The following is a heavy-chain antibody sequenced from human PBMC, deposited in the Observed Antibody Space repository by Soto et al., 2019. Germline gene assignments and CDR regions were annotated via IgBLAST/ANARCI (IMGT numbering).Heavy chain of an antibody. Sequence: SVKVSCKASGGTFSSYAISWVRQAPGQGLEWMGGIIPIFGTANYAQKFQGRVTITADESTSTAYMELSSLRSEDTAVYYCARAGYYYDSSHMGADYYYYYGMDVWGQGTTVTVSS. V-gene: IGHV1-69*13. CDR3: ARAGYYYDSSHMGADYYYYYGMDV. D-gene: IGHD3-22*01. CDR2: IIPIFGTA. CDR1: GGTFSSYA. J-gene: IGHJ6*02.